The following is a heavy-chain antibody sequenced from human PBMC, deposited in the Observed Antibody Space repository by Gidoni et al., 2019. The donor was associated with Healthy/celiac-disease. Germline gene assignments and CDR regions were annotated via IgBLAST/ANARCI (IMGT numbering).Heavy chain of an antibody. CDR2: IYYSGST. CDR3: ARDRLTFGGVPYSFDF. V-gene: IGHV4-39*07. CDR1: GGSISSSSYY. J-gene: IGHJ4*02. D-gene: IGHD3-16*01. Sequence: QLQLQESAPGLLKPSETLSLTCTVTGGSISSSSYYWGWIRQPPGKGLEWIGSIYYSGSTYYPPSLKSRVTISVDTSKNQFSLKLSSVTAAATAVYYCARDRLTFGGVPYSFDFWGQGTLVTVSS.